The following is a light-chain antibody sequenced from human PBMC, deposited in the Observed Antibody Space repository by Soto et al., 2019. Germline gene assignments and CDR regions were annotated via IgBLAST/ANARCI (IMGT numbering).Light chain of an antibody. CDR3: QQRSNWLT. CDR2: DAS. CDR1: QSVSSY. Sequence: EIVLTQSPATLSLSPVERATLSCRASQSVSSYLAWYQQKPGQAPRLLIYDASKSATGIPARFSGSGSGTDFTLTISSLEPEDFAIYYCQQRSNWLTFGGGTKVEIK. J-gene: IGKJ4*02. V-gene: IGKV3-11*01.